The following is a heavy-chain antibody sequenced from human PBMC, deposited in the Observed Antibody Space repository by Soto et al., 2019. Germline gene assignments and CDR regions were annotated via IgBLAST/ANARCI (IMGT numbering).Heavy chain of an antibody. CDR2: ISSSSRYI. Sequence: EVQLVESWGVLVKPGGSLRLSCAASGFTVSSYSMNCLRQAPGKGLEWVSPISSSSRYIYYADSVKGRFTISRDNAKNSLYLKVNSLRAEDTAVYYCAREGIAAALDSWGQGTLVTVSS. J-gene: IGHJ4*02. V-gene: IGHV3-21*01. D-gene: IGHD6-13*01. CDR3: AREGIAAALDS. CDR1: GFTVSSYS.